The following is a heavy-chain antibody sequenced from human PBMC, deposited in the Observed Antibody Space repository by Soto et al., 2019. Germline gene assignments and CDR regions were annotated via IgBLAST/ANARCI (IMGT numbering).Heavy chain of an antibody. J-gene: IGHJ6*03. CDR3: ARRPDYFYYLDV. Sequence: YWSWIRQPPGKRLEWIGYIYYSGTTNYNPSLKSRVTISIDTSRNQFSLRLSSVTAADTAVYYWARRPDYFYYLDVWGIGTTVTVSS. V-gene: IGHV4-59*08. CDR2: IYYSGTT. CDR1: Y.